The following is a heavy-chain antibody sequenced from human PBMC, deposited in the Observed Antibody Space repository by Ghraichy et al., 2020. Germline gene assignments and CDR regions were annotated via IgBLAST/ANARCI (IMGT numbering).Heavy chain of an antibody. D-gene: IGHD3-3*01. Sequence: SQTLSLTCTVSGGSISSYYWSWIRQPPGKGLEWIGYIYYSGSTNYNPSLKSRVTISVDTSKNQFSLKLSSVTAADTAVYYCARDLRPTYDFWSEYYYYGMDVWGQGTTVTVSS. CDR2: IYYSGST. V-gene: IGHV4-59*01. J-gene: IGHJ6*02. CDR1: GGSISSYY. CDR3: ARDLRPTYDFWSEYYYYGMDV.